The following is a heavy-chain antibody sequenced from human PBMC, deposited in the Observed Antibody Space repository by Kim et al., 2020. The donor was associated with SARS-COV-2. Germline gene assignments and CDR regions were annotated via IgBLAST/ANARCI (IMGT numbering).Heavy chain of an antibody. Sequence: ASVKVSCKASGYTFTGYYMHWVRQAPGQGLEWMGWINPNSGGTNYAQKFQGRVTMTRDTSISTAYMELSRLRSDDTAVYYCARTRASIAAARGYMDVWGKGTTVTVSS. CDR3: ARTRASIAAARGYMDV. CDR2: INPNSGGT. CDR1: GYTFTGYY. J-gene: IGHJ6*03. V-gene: IGHV1-2*02. D-gene: IGHD6-13*01.